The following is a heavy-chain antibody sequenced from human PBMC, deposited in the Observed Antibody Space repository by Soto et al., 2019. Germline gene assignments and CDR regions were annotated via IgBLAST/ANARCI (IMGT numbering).Heavy chain of an antibody. CDR2: ISSSSSTI. CDR1: GFTFSSYS. V-gene: IGHV3-48*01. Sequence: GGSLRLSCAASGFTFSSYSMNWVRQAPGKGLEWVSYISSSSSTIYYADSVKGRFTISRDNAKNSLYLQMNSLRAEDTAVYYCARVGVGYAYYYGSGRTPGTPHWGQGTLVTVSS. D-gene: IGHD3-10*01. CDR3: ARVGVGYAYYYGSGRTPGTPH. J-gene: IGHJ4*02.